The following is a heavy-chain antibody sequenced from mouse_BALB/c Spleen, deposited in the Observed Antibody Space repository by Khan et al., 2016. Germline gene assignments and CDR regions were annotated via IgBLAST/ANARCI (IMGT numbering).Heavy chain of an antibody. CDR3: ARGTPFAS. V-gene: IGHV1-80*01. CDR2: IYPGYGDT. D-gene: IGHD2-14*01. CDR1: GYAFSGYW. J-gene: IGHJ3*01. Sequence: VQLQESGAELVRPGSSVKISCKASGYAFSGYWMNWVKQRPGQGLEWIGQIYPGYGDTNYNGKFKGKATLTADKSSSTAYMQLSSLTSEDSAVYFCARGTPFASWGQGTLVTVSA.